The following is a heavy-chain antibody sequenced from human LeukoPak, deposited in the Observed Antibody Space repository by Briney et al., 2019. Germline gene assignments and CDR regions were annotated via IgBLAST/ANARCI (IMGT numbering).Heavy chain of an antibody. CDR2: MDSGGST. D-gene: IGHD6-19*01. Sequence: GGSLRLSCAASGFTVSSNYMSWVRQAPGKGLEWVSVMDSGGSTHYADSVKGRFTISRDNSKNTLYLQMNSLRAEDTAVYYCARDKGSGWTPHYYYYYGMDVWGQGTTVTVSS. CDR1: GFTVSSNY. V-gene: IGHV3-53*01. J-gene: IGHJ6*02. CDR3: ARDKGSGWTPHYYYYYGMDV.